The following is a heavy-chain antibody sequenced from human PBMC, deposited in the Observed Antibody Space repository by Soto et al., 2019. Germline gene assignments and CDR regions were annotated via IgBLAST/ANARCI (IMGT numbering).Heavy chain of an antibody. CDR3: ARGLLYATTYFDY. J-gene: IGHJ4*02. V-gene: IGHV1-69*06. CDR2: IIPVVGTT. D-gene: IGHD2-8*01. CDR1: GDTFTTNS. Sequence: QVQLVQSGAEVKKPGSSVKVYCKASGDTFTTNSLNWVRQAPGQGLEWMGGIIPVVGTTKYAQKYQDRVTITGDKSTNTAYMELSSLSSDDTAVYYCARGLLYATTYFDYWGQGTPVNVSS.